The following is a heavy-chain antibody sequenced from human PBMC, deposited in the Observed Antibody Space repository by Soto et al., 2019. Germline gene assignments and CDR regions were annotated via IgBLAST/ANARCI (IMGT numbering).Heavy chain of an antibody. CDR2: ISGSGDST. D-gene: IGHD3-3*01. J-gene: IGHJ4*02. Sequence: EVQLLDSGGDLVQPGGSLRLSCAASGFTFNNYVMSWVRQAPGKGLEWVSAISGSGDSTYTADSVKGRFTISRDNSKNTMYLQMDRLRAEDTAVYYCAYGNNLEWFFSPIAHWGQGTLVTVSS. CDR3: AYGNNLEWFFSPIAH. V-gene: IGHV3-23*01. CDR1: GFTFNNYV.